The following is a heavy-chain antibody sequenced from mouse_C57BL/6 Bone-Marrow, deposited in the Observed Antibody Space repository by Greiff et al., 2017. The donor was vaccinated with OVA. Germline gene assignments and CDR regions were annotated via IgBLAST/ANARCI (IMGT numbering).Heavy chain of an antibody. J-gene: IGHJ1*03. CDR1: GYTFTSYG. CDR2: IYIGNGYT. Sequence: EVKVVESGAELVRPGSSVKMSCKTSGYTFTSYGINWVKQRPGQGLEWIGYIYIGNGYTEYNEKFKGKATLTSDTSSSTAYMQLSSLTSEDSAIYFCARSSYGSSLYWYFDVWGTGTTVTVSS. D-gene: IGHD1-1*01. V-gene: IGHV1-58*01. CDR3: ARSSYGSSLYWYFDV.